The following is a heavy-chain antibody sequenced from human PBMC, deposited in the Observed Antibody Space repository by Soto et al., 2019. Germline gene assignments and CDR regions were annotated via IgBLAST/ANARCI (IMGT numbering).Heavy chain of an antibody. D-gene: IGHD3-10*01. CDR2: IYPGGGT. Sequence: SETLSLTCTVAGHSINSDYYWGWIRQPPGKGLEWIGSIYPGGGTYYNPSLKSRVTISIDTSKNQFSLRLTSVTAADTAMYYCARKGYYPSGRINLFDSWGQGTLVTISS. CDR3: ARKGYYPSGRINLFDS. J-gene: IGHJ4*02. V-gene: IGHV4-38-2*02. CDR1: GHSINSDYY.